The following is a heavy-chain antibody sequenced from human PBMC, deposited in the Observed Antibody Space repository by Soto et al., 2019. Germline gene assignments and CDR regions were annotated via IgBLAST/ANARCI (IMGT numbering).Heavy chain of an antibody. CDR1: GGSISSYY. V-gene: IGHV4-59*01. D-gene: IGHD3-3*01. J-gene: IGHJ4*02. Sequence: PSETLSLTXTVSGGSISSYYWSWIRQPPGKGLEWIGYIYYSGSTNYNPSLKSRVTISVDTSKNQFSLKLSSVTAADTAVYYCARGPTYYDFWSGSRPYSFDYWGQGTLVTVS. CDR2: IYYSGST. CDR3: ARGPTYYDFWSGSRPYSFDY.